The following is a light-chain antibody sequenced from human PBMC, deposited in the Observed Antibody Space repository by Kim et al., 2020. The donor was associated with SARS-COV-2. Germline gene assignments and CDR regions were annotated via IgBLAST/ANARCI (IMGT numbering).Light chain of an antibody. CDR3: KSRDSSGKVV. CDR1: SLRSYY. V-gene: IGLV3-19*01. Sequence: SSELTQDPAVSVALGQTVRITCQGDSLRSYYASWYQQKPGQAPVLVIYGKNKRPSGIPDRFSGSSSGNTASLTITGAQAEDEADYYCKSRDSSGKVVFGGGTKLTVL. J-gene: IGLJ2*01. CDR2: GKN.